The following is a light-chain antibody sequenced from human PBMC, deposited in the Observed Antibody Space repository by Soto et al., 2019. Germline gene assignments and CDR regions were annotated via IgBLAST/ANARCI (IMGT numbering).Light chain of an antibody. V-gene: IGKV3-15*01. CDR3: QQYHNWPLYT. Sequence: EILMTQSPATLSVSPGERATLSCRASQSVSSNLAWYQQNFGQAPRLLIFDSSTRATCIPARFSGSGSGTEFTLTISSLQSEDFAFYFCQQYHNWPLYTFGQGNKREIK. J-gene: IGKJ2*01. CDR2: DSS. CDR1: QSVSSN.